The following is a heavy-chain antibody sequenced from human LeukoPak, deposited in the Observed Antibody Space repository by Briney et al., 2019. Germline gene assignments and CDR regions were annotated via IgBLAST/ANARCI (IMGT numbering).Heavy chain of an antibody. CDR3: AKDAPYVDMATMVKAYYFDY. CDR2: ISGGGDST. CDR1: GFTFSSYA. D-gene: IGHD5-24*01. V-gene: IGHV3-23*01. Sequence: GGSLRLSCAASGFTFSSYAMSWVRQAPGKGLEWVSGISGGGDSTSYADSVKGRFTISRDNSRNTLYLQMNSLRAEDTAIYYCAKDAPYVDMATMVKAYYFDYWGQGTLVTVSS. J-gene: IGHJ4*02.